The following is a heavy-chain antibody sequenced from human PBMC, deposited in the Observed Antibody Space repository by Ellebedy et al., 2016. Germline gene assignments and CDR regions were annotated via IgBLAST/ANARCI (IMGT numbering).Heavy chain of an antibody. CDR2: IWSDRDQK. CDR3: ARGRSPEFYKSFALDV. CDR1: GFTFSRFG. J-gene: IGHJ6*02. Sequence: GESLKISCAASGFTFSRFGVHWVRQAPGKGLEWVAFIWSDRDQKDYADFAKGRFSISRDDSRRRLSLQISSLRVEDTAVYYCARGRSPEFYKSFALDVWGQGTTVTVSS. D-gene: IGHD1-14*01. V-gene: IGHV3-33*02.